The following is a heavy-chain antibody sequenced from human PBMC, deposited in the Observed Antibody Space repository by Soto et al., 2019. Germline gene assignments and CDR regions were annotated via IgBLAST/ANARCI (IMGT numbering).Heavy chain of an antibody. CDR1: GFTFDDYA. J-gene: IGHJ6*02. Sequence: EVQLVESGGGLVQPGRSLRLSCAASGFTFDDYAMHWVRQAPGKGLEWVSGISWNSGSIGDADSVKGRFTISRDNAKKSMYMQMNSLGAEDTALYYCATDIGGGELPEYCGRDAWRQGTTVTVSS. CDR2: ISWNSGSI. CDR3: ATDIGGGELPEYCGRDA. D-gene: IGHD1-26*01. V-gene: IGHV3-9*01.